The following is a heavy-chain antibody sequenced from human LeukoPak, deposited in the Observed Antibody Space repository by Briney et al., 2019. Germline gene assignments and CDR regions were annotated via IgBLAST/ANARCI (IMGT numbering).Heavy chain of an antibody. CDR1: GYTFTTYY. V-gene: IGHV1-46*01. CDR3: ARGTTEDYYYYYYMDV. Sequence: ASVKVSCKASGYTFTTYYIYWVRQAPGQGLEWMGIINPSGGITTYAQKFQGRVTMTRDTSTSTVYMELRSLRSEDTAVYYCARGTTEDYYYYYYMDVWGKGTTVTVSS. J-gene: IGHJ6*03. D-gene: IGHD4-11*01. CDR2: INPSGGIT.